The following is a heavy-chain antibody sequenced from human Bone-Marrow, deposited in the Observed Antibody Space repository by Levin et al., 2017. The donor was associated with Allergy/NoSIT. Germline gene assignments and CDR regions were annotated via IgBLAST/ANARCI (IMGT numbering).Heavy chain of an antibody. D-gene: IGHD5-12*01. CDR1: GGSISSSSYY. J-gene: IGHJ4*02. Sequence: SETLSLTCTVSGGSISSSSYYWGWIRQPPGTGLEWIGSIYYSGSTYYNPSLKSRVTISVDTSKNQFSLKLSSVTAADTAVYYCARLSSVGIVATSQDDYWGQGTLVTVSS. V-gene: IGHV4-39*01. CDR2: IYYSGST. CDR3: ARLSSVGIVATSQDDY.